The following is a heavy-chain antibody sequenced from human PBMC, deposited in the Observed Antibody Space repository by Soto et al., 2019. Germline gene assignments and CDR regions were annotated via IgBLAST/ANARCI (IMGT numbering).Heavy chain of an antibody. CDR3: AKARRIHHSRRNWFDP. J-gene: IGHJ5*02. CDR2: ISGSGGST. D-gene: IGHD1-1*01. CDR1: GFTFSSYA. Sequence: PGGSLRLSCAASGFTFSSYAMSWVRQAPGKGLECVSAISGSGGSTYYADTVKGRFTLSRDNSKNTLYLQMNSLRAEDTVLFYCAKARRIHHSRRNWFDPWGQGTLVTVSS. V-gene: IGHV3-23*01.